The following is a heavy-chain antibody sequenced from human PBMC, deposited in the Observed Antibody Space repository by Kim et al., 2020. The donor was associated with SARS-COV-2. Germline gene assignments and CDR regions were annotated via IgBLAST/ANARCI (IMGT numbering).Heavy chain of an antibody. D-gene: IGHD1-26*01. CDR2: ISSSATLI. Sequence: GGSLRLSCAASGFTFSRYSMHWVRQAPGKGLEWVSSISSSATLIFYADSVRGRFTISRENARNSLYLQMNSLRDEDTAVYYCAKDRSYLFDYWGQGTLVT. J-gene: IGHJ4*02. V-gene: IGHV3-48*02. CDR3: AKDRSYLFDY. CDR1: GFTFSRYS.